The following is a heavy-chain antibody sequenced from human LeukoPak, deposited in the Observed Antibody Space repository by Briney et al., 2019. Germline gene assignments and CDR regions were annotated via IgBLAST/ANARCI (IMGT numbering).Heavy chain of an antibody. D-gene: IGHD2-8*02. V-gene: IGHV3-74*01. CDR2: LGTDGTYT. CDR3: AKAPLGSCTGARCYSLDA. CDR1: GFNLRDYW. Sequence: GGSLRLSCAASGFNLRDYWMHWVRQAPGKGLVWVSRLGTDGTYTNYADSVRGRFTISRDNSKNTLYLQMNNLRAEDTAIYFCAKAPLGSCTGARCYSLDAWGKGTTVSVSS. J-gene: IGHJ6*03.